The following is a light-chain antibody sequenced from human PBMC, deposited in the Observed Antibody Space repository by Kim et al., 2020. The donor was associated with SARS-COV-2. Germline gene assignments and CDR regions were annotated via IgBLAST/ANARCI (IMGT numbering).Light chain of an antibody. CDR3: QQSYSTPPYS. V-gene: IGKV1-39*01. Sequence: ASVGDRVTITCRASQSISSYLNWYQQKPGKAPKLLIYAASSLQSGVPSRFSGSGSGTDFTLTISSLQPEDFATYYCQQSYSTPPYSFGQGTKLE. J-gene: IGKJ2*03. CDR1: QSISSY. CDR2: AAS.